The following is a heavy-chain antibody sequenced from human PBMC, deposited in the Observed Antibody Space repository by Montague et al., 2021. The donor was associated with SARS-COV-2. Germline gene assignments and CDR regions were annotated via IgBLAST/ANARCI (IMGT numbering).Heavy chain of an antibody. V-gene: IGHV3-21*01. D-gene: IGHD2-15*01. J-gene: IGHJ6*02. CDR1: GFTFSSIS. CDR3: ARFETSKFYSSGMDV. CDR2: ISSESAYI. Sequence: SLRLSCAASGFTFSSISMNWVRQAPGKRLEWVSSISSESAYIVYAESVRGRFTISRDNAQNLLHLQMNSLRAEDTAVYYCARFETSKFYSSGMDVRGQGTTVTVSS.